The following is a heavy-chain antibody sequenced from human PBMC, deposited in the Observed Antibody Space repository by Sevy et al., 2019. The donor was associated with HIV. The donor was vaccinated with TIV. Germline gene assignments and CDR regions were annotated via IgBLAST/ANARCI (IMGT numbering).Heavy chain of an antibody. CDR1: GFTFSSYW. CDR2: LHSDGSNI. D-gene: IGHD6-19*01. V-gene: IGHV3-74*01. J-gene: IGHJ4*02. CDR3: GSSQYTCGLAY. Sequence: GGSLRLSCAASGFTFSSYWMHWVRQVPGKGLMWVSRLHSDGSNIGYADSVRGRFTISRDNAKNTLYLQMNSLRVEDTAVYYCGSSQYTCGLAYWGQGALVTVSS.